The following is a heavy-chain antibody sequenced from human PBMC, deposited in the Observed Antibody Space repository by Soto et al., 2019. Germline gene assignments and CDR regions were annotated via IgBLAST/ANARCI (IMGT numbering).Heavy chain of an antibody. CDR2: INPSSGDT. CDR3: SRLRSWKPYYFDN. J-gene: IGHJ4*02. Sequence: ASVKVSCKASGYTFINFFIQWVRQAPGQGLEWMGWINPSSGDTQYVEKFQDRVTMTRDASISTAHMELRRLTTEDTAVYYCSRLRSWKPYYFDNWGQGTLVTVSS. V-gene: IGHV1-2*02. CDR1: GYTFINFF. D-gene: IGHD3-10*01.